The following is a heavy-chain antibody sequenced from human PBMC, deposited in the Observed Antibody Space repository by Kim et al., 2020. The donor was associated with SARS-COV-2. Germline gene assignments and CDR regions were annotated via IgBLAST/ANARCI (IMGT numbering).Heavy chain of an antibody. J-gene: IGHJ3*02. V-gene: IGHV3-30*04. D-gene: IGHD4-17*01. CDR3: ARSDGDIDAFDI. Sequence: GGSLRLSCAASGFTFSSYAMHWVRQAPGKGLEWVAVISYDGSNKYYADSVNGRFTISRDNSKNTLYLQMNSLRAEDTAVYYCARSDGDIDAFDIWGQGTMVTVSS. CDR2: ISYDGSNK. CDR1: GFTFSSYA.